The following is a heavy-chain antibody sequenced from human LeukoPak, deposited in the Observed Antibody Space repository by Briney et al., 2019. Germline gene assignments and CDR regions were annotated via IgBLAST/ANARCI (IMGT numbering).Heavy chain of an antibody. J-gene: IGHJ5*02. D-gene: IGHD4-11*01. CDR1: GGSISSGSYY. CDR2: IYTSGST. Sequence: PSETLSLTCTVSGGSISSGSYYWSWIRQPAGKGLEWIGRIYTSGSTNYNPSLKSRVTISVDTSKNQFSLKLSSVTAADTAVYYCAREGYSNYGPWGQGTLVTVSS. V-gene: IGHV4-61*02. CDR3: AREGYSNYGP.